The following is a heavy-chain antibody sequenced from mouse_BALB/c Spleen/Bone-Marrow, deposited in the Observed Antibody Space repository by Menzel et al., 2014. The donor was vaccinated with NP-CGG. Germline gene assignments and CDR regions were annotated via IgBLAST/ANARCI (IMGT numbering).Heavy chain of an antibody. J-gene: IGHJ4*01. V-gene: IGHV7-3*02. CDR1: GFTFXDYF. CDR2: IRNKANGYTT. Sequence: EVQVVESGGGLAQPGGSLRLSCATSGFTFXDYFMSWVRQPPGKALEWLGFIRNKANGYTTEYSASVKGRFTISRDNSQSILYLQLSTLRPEDSATYYWASSYALDSWGQGTSVTVSS. CDR3: ASSYALDS.